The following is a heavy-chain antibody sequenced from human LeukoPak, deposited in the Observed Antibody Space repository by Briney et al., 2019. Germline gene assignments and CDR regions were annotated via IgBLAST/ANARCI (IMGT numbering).Heavy chain of an antibody. D-gene: IGHD2-2*01. CDR3: AGGPPCSSTSCYVTGAFDF. J-gene: IGHJ3*01. CDR1: GFSFSIYS. V-gene: IGHV3-21*01. Sequence: GGSLRLSCAASGFSFSIYSMNWVRQAPGKGLEWVSSVSSSSTSIYYADSLKGRFTISRDNAKNSLFLQVNSLRDEDTAVYYCAGGPPCSSTSCYVTGAFDFWGQGTMVTVSS. CDR2: VSSSSTSI.